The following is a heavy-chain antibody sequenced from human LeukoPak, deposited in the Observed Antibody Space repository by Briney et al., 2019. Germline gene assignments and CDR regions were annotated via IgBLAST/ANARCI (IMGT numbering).Heavy chain of an antibody. Sequence: GGSLRLSCAAPGFTFSSYEMNWVRQAPGKGLEWVSYISSGGSTVHYADSVKGRFTISRDNAKNSLFLQMNSLTAEDTAVYYCARVIIVGATGIWGQGTMVTVSS. J-gene: IGHJ3*02. CDR3: ARVIIVGATGI. CDR1: GFTFSSYE. D-gene: IGHD1-26*01. CDR2: ISSGGSTV. V-gene: IGHV3-48*03.